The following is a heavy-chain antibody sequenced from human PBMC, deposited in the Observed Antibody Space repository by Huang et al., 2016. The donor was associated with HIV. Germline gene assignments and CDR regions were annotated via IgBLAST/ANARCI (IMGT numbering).Heavy chain of an antibody. CDR3: ARLDGDYILDPRYYYMDV. Sequence: EVQLVESGGGLVQPGRSLRLSCTGSGFNFGGTAMSWFRQAPGKGMEWVGFNRVKDYTVSAEYAASVTGRFSSPRDDSKGIAYLQMNSLKAEDSAVYYCARLDGDYILDPRYYYMDVWGKGTTVTVSS. CDR2: NRVKDYTVSA. D-gene: IGHD4-4*01. V-gene: IGHV3-49*03. J-gene: IGHJ6*03. CDR1: GFNFGGTA.